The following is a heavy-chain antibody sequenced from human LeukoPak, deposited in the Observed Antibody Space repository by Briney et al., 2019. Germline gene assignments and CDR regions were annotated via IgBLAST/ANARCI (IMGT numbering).Heavy chain of an antibody. J-gene: IGHJ4*02. V-gene: IGHV3-20*04. CDR1: GFTFDDYG. Sequence: GGSLRLSCAASGFTFDDYGMNWVRQVSGKGLEWVSGINWNGYSIGYADFVKGRFTISRDNAKNSLYLQMNSLRAEDTALYYCVRGGWDSGGYIVEFDSWGQGTLVTVSS. CDR2: INWNGYSI. D-gene: IGHD3-22*01. CDR3: VRGGWDSGGYIVEFDS.